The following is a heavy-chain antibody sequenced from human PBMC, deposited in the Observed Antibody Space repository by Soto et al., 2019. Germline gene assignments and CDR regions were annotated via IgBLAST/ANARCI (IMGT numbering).Heavy chain of an antibody. CDR3: ARDMGQYGYGMDV. J-gene: IGHJ6*02. CDR2: IYYSGST. CDR1: CGSIISSSYY. Sequence: SETLSLTCTFSCGSIISSSYYWGWIRQPPGKGLEWIGSIYYSGSTYYNPSLKSRVTISVDTSKNQFSLKLSSVTAADTAVYYCARDMGQYGYGMDVWGQETTVTVSS. D-gene: IGHD3-16*01. V-gene: IGHV4-39*02.